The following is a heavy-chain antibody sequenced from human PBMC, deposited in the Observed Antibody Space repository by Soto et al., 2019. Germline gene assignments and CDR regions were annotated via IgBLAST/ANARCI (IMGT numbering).Heavy chain of an antibody. Sequence: QITLKESGPTLVKPTQTLTLTCTFSGFSLSTSGVGVGWIRQPPGKALEWLVIIYWDDDKRYSTSLRSRDTITKDASKDRVVLTMTSVDPVDTATCFCAHRRTGVSQWKYGDFDYWGQGTLVTVSS. CDR1: GFSLSTSGVG. J-gene: IGHJ4*02. CDR2: IYWDDDK. V-gene: IGHV2-5*02. D-gene: IGHD1-1*01. CDR3: AHRRTGVSQWKYGDFDY.